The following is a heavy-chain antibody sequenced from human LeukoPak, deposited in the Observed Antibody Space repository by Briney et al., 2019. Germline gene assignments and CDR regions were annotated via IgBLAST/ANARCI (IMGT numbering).Heavy chain of an antibody. CDR3: AKEMQWLVPDY. J-gene: IGHJ4*02. Sequence: GGSLRLSCAASGFTFSSYGMHWVRQAPGKGLEWVAVISYDGSNKYYADSVKSRFTISRDNSKNTLYLQMNSLRAEDTAVYYCAKEMQWLVPDYWGQGTLVTVSS. D-gene: IGHD6-19*01. CDR2: ISYDGSNK. V-gene: IGHV3-30*18. CDR1: GFTFSSYG.